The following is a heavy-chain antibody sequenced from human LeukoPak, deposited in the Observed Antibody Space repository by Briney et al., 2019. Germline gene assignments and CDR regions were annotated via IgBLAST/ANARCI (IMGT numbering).Heavy chain of an antibody. Sequence: GGSLRLSCAASGFTFSSYSMNWVRQAPGKGLEWVSSISSSSSYIYYADSVKGRFTISRGNAKNSLYLQMNSLRAEDTAVYYCAVVVITPGRAFDIWGQGTMVTVSS. V-gene: IGHV3-21*01. CDR2: ISSSSSYI. D-gene: IGHD3-22*01. CDR3: AVVVITPGRAFDI. CDR1: GFTFSSYS. J-gene: IGHJ3*02.